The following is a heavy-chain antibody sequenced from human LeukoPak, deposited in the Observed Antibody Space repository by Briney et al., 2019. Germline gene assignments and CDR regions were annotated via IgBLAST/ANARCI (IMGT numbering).Heavy chain of an antibody. Sequence: GGSLRLSCAASGFTFSGSAMHWVRQASGKGLEWVGRIRSKANSYATAYAASVKGRFTISRDDSKNTAYLQMNSLKTEDTAVYYCTSHIVAVTAIIDYWGQGTLVTVSS. CDR1: GFTFSGSA. D-gene: IGHD2-21*02. CDR2: IRSKANSYAT. J-gene: IGHJ4*02. CDR3: TSHIVAVTAIIDY. V-gene: IGHV3-73*01.